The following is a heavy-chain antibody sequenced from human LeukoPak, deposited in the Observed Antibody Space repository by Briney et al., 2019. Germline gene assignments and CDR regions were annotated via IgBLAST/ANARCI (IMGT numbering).Heavy chain of an antibody. Sequence: PGGSLRLSCAASGFTFSSYWMSWVRQAPGKGLEWLANIKQDGSEKYYVDSVKGRFTISRDNAKNTLYLQMNSLRAEDTAVYYCASRISSGNYYFDYWGQGTLVTVSS. CDR3: ASRISSGNYYFDY. J-gene: IGHJ4*02. V-gene: IGHV3-7*01. CDR1: GFTFSSYW. CDR2: IKQDGSEK. D-gene: IGHD4-23*01.